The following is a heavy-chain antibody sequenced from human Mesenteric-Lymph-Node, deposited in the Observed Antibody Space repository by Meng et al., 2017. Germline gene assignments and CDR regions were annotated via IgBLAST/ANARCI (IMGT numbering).Heavy chain of an antibody. Sequence: GESLKISCAASGFTFSSYSMNWVRQAPGKGLEWVSGINWNGGSTGYADSVKGRFTISRDNAKNTLYLQMNSLRADDTAVYYCARGGWYPDLWGQGTLVTVSS. CDR2: INWNGGST. V-gene: IGHV3-20*04. CDR1: GFTFSSYS. J-gene: IGHJ5*02. D-gene: IGHD6-19*01. CDR3: ARGGWYPDL.